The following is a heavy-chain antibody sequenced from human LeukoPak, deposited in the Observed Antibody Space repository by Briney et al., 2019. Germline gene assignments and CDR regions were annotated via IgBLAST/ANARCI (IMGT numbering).Heavy chain of an antibody. CDR1: GFTFSSYA. CDR2: ISYDGSNK. CDR3: ARDLSTSSGDYYAMDV. Sequence: GGSLRLSCAASGFTFSSYAVHWVRQAPGKGLEWVAVISYDGSNKYYADSVKGRFTISRDNSKNTLYLQMNSLRAEDTAVYHCARDLSTSSGDYYAMDVWGQGTTVTVSS. V-gene: IGHV3-30-3*01. J-gene: IGHJ6*02. D-gene: IGHD6-19*01.